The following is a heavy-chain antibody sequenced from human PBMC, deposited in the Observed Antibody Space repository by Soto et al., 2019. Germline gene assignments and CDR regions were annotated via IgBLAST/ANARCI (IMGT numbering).Heavy chain of an antibody. V-gene: IGHV3-23*01. CDR2: IYGGGNGP. J-gene: IGHJ4*02. D-gene: IGHD2-2*03. CDR3: AKMEGMDPWAYSFDY. CDR1: GFTFSDFA. Sequence: EVQVLESGGGLVQPGGSLRLSCAATGFTFSDFAMSWVRQAPGKGLAWVSRIYGGGNGPHYADSVKGRVTISRDNSKNTLYLQMNSSRAEDTAVYYCAKMEGMDPWAYSFDYWSQGTRVTVSS.